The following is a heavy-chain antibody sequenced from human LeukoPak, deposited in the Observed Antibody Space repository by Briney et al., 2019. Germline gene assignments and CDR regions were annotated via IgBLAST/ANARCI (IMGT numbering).Heavy chain of an antibody. CDR2: IEGDGSEK. Sequence: QTGVSLRLSCAASGFTFSSFWMNWVRHTPGKGLEWVANIEGDGSEKNYMDSVKGRFTISRDNAKKSLYLQMNSLRAEDTAVYYCARRGYWGQGTLVTVSS. CDR1: GFTFSSFW. CDR3: ARRGY. J-gene: IGHJ4*02. V-gene: IGHV3-7*01.